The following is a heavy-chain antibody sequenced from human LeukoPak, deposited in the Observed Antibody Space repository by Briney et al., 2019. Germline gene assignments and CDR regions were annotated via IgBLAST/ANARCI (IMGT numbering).Heavy chain of an antibody. CDR3: AREISGYSDY. D-gene: IGHD3-22*01. CDR2: INANSGDT. Sequence: GASVKVSCKASGYTFTGYYMHWVRQAPGQWLEWMGWINANSGDTKYAQKFQGRVTMTRDTSISTAYMELSRLRSDDTAMYYCAREISGYSDYWGQGTLVTVSS. CDR1: GYTFTGYY. J-gene: IGHJ4*02. V-gene: IGHV1-2*02.